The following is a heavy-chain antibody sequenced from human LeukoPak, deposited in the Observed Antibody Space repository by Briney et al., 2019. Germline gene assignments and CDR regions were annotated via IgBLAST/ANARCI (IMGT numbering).Heavy chain of an antibody. CDR2: MSDDGTVT. V-gene: IGHV3-74*01. J-gene: IGHJ5*02. Sequence: QSGGSLRLSCEVSGLPFSSSWMHWVRQLPGRGLMWVSSMSDDGTVTTYADSVKGRFIISRDNAKNTLYLQLNSLRGEDTAVYFCATAYSGFAYNWFDPWGQGTLVTVSS. CDR1: GLPFSSSW. CDR3: ATAYSGFAYNWFDP. D-gene: IGHD5-12*01.